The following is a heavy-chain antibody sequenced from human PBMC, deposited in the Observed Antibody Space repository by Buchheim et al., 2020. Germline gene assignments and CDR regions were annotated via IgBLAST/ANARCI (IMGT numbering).Heavy chain of an antibody. Sequence: EVQLVESGGGLVKPGGSLRLSCAASGFTFSSYSMNWVRQAPGKGLEWVSSISSRSTYIYYADSVKGRFTISRDDAKNSLYLQMNSLRAEDTAVYYCARGYGMTTVFTDYWGQGTL. CDR2: ISSRSTYI. CDR1: GFTFSSYS. D-gene: IGHD4-17*01. CDR3: ARGYGMTTVFTDY. J-gene: IGHJ4*02. V-gene: IGHV3-21*01.